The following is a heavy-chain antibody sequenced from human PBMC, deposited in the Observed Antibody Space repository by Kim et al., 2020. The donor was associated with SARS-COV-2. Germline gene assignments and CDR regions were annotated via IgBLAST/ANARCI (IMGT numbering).Heavy chain of an antibody. D-gene: IGHD4-4*01. V-gene: IGHV3-48*03. J-gene: IGHJ4*02. CDR3: ARGPNYSPFDY. Sequence: ADSVRCRFTISRDNDKNSLFLQMNSLRAEDTAVYYCARGPNYSPFDYWGQGTLVTVSS.